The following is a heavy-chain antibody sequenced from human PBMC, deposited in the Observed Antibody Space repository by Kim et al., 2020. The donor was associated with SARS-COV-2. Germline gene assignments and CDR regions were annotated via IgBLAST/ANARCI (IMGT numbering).Heavy chain of an antibody. CDR3: TRSGGRGRLTYAWPFTL. D-gene: IGHD1-26*01. CDR2: IYPDYSDT. Sequence: GESLKISCQGSGYTFTSHWIVWVRQMPGKGLEWMGIIYPDYSDTKYSPSFQCHVTTSDDKSVNTAYLQSNSLTDSDTAIYYRTRSGGRGRLTYAWPFTLW. V-gene: IGHV5-51*01. CDR1: GYTFTSHW. J-gene: IGHJ2*01.